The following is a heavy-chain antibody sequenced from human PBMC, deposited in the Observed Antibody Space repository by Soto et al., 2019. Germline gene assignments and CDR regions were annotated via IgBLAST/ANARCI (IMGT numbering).Heavy chain of an antibody. D-gene: IGHD3-3*01. CDR3: AREKKNSITIFGVVDQYYFDY. Sequence: SVKVSCKASGGTFSSYAISWVRQAPGQGLEWMGGIIPIFGTANYAQKFQGRVTITADESTSTAYMELSSLRSEDTAVYYCAREKKNSITIFGVVDQYYFDYWGQGTLVTVSS. CDR2: IIPIFGTA. CDR1: GGTFSSYA. J-gene: IGHJ4*02. V-gene: IGHV1-69*13.